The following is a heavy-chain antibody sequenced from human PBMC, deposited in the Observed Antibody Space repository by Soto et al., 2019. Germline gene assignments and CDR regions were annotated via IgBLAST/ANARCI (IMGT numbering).Heavy chain of an antibody. Sequence: QVQLVESGGGVVQPGRSLRLSCAASGFTFSSYGMHWVRQAPGKGLEWVAAISYDGSNKYYADSVKGRFTISRANSKNTLYLQMSSLRAEDTAVYYWAKDIGQWVAVAGRGPYWGQGTLVTVSS. J-gene: IGHJ4*02. D-gene: IGHD6-19*01. V-gene: IGHV3-30*18. CDR1: GFTFSSYG. CDR2: ISYDGSNK. CDR3: AKDIGQWVAVAGRGPY.